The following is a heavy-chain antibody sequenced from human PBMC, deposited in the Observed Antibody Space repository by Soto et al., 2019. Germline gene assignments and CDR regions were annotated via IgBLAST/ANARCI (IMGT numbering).Heavy chain of an antibody. J-gene: IGHJ4*02. V-gene: IGHV3-23*01. CDR1: GFTFSNYV. CDR2: ISGSGDNT. CDR3: AKFPFVLALGFDY. Sequence: GGSLRLSCAASGFTFSNYVMSWVRQAPGKGLEWVSSISGSGDNTYYADSVKGRFTISRDNSKNTLFLQMNSLRAEDTAVYYGAKFPFVLALGFDYGGRGTLVTVSS. D-gene: IGHD3-10*02.